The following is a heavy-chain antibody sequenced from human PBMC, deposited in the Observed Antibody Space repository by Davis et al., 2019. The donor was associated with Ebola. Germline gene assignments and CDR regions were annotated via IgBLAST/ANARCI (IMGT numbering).Heavy chain of an antibody. V-gene: IGHV4-59*08. CDR1: GGSISSYY. CDR3: ARAPLWFGELVFYYGMDV. Sequence: MPSETLSLTCTVSGGSISSYYWSWIRQPPGKGLEWIGYIYYSGSTNYNPSLKSRVTISVDTSKNQFSLKLSSVTAADTAVYYCARAPLWFGELVFYYGMDVWGKGTTVTVSS. D-gene: IGHD3-10*01. CDR2: IYYSGST. J-gene: IGHJ6*04.